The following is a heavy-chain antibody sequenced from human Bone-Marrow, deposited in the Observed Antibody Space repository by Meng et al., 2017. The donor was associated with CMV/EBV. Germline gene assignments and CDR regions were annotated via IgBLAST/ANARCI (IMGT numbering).Heavy chain of an antibody. CDR2: IYYSGST. CDR3: ARDNFDTSYYGMDV. J-gene: IGHJ6*02. V-gene: IGHV4-59*01. CDR1: GGSISSYY. D-gene: IGHD3-9*01. Sequence: SETLSLTCTVSGGSISSYYWSWIRQPPGKGLEWIGYIYYSGSTNYNPSLKSRVTISVDTSKNQFSLKLSSVTAADTAVYYCARDNFDTSYYGMDVCGQGTTVTVSS.